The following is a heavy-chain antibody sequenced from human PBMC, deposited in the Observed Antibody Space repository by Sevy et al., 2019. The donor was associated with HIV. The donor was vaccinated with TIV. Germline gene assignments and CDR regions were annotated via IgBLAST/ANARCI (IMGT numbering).Heavy chain of an antibody. D-gene: IGHD3-22*01. V-gene: IGHV3-23*01. Sequence: GGSLRLSCAASGFTFSSYAMSWVRQAPGKGLEWVSAISGSGGSTYYADSVKGRFTISRDNSKNTLYLQMNSLRAEDTAVYYCAKEGAYYDSSGYYTDGGYFDYWGQGTLVTVSS. CDR3: AKEGAYYDSSGYYTDGGYFDY. CDR1: GFTFSSYA. J-gene: IGHJ4*02. CDR2: ISGSGGST.